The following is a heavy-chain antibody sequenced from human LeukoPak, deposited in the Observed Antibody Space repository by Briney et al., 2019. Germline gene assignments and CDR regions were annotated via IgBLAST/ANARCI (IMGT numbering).Heavy chain of an antibody. CDR1: GFTFSSYA. CDR2: ISYDGSNK. V-gene: IGHV3-30-3*01. D-gene: IGHD3-10*01. J-gene: IGHJ4*02. Sequence: PGGSLRLSCAASGFTFSSYAMHWVRQAPGKGLEWVAVISYDGSNKYYADSVKGRFTNSRDNSKNTLYLQMNSLRAEDTAVYYCARSTITMVRGVLGEIDYWGQGTLVTVSS. CDR3: ARSTITMVRGVLGEIDY.